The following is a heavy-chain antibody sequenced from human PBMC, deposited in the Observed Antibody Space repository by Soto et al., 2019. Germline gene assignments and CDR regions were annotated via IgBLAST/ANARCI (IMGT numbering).Heavy chain of an antibody. CDR2: ISSSSSTI. D-gene: IGHD3-3*01. V-gene: IGHV3-48*02. J-gene: IGHJ5*02. CDR3: ARESRFLEWLSLNWFDP. CDR1: GFTLSSYS. Sequence: PRGSLRHSCGASGFTLSSYSINWGRPAPGKGLEWVSYISSSSSTIYYADSVKGRFTISRDNAKNSLYLQMNSLRDEDTAVYYCARESRFLEWLSLNWFDPWGQGTLVTVSS.